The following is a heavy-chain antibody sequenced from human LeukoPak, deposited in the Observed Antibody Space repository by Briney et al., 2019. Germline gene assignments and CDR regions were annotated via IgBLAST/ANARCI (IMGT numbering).Heavy chain of an antibody. Sequence: GGSLRLSCAASGFTFSSYVMSWVRQAPGKGLEWVSAISASGGSTYYADSVKGRFTISRDNSKNTLYLQMNSLRAEDTAVYYCARKLRGSGSYFNYDYWGQGTLVTVSS. V-gene: IGHV3-23*01. J-gene: IGHJ4*02. D-gene: IGHD3-10*01. CDR3: ARKLRGSGSYFNYDY. CDR1: GFTFSSYV. CDR2: ISASGGST.